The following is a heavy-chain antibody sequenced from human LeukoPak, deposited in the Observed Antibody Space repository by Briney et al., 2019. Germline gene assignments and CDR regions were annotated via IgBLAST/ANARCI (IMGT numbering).Heavy chain of an antibody. D-gene: IGHD6-19*01. V-gene: IGHV1-46*01. Sequence: ASVKVSCTASGYTFTSYYMHWVRQAPGQGLEWMGIINPSGGSTSYAQKFQGRVTMTRDTSTSTVYMELSSLRSEDTAVYYCATDLSSGWYSGFDYWGQGTLDTVSS. CDR3: ATDLSSGWYSGFDY. CDR1: GYTFTSYY. CDR2: INPSGGST. J-gene: IGHJ4*02.